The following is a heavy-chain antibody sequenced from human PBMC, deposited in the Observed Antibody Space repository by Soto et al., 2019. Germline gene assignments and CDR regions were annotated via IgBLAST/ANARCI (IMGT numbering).Heavy chain of an antibody. Sequence: PAGSLRISCAAPGFTVNSFWMDWVRQAPGKGLEWVANINPDGSEKHYVDSVKGRFTISRDNAKNSLYLQMSSLTAEDSALYYCSRSLDSWGQGTLVTVS. J-gene: IGHJ4*02. CDR2: INPDGSEK. CDR1: GFTVNSFW. V-gene: IGHV3-7*01. CDR3: SRSLDS.